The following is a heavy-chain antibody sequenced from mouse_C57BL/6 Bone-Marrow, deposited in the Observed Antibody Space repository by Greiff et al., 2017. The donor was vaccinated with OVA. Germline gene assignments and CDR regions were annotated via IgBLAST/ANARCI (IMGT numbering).Heavy chain of an antibody. V-gene: IGHV1-54*01. Sequence: LVESGAELVRPGTSVKVSCKASGYAFTNYLIEWVKQRPGQGLEWIGVINPGSGGTNYNEKFKGKATLTADKSSSTAYMQLSSLTSEDSAVYFCARSRGIDYDVWGTGTTVTVSS. CDR3: ARSRGIDYDV. CDR2: INPGSGGT. D-gene: IGHD2-4*01. J-gene: IGHJ1*03. CDR1: GYAFTNYL.